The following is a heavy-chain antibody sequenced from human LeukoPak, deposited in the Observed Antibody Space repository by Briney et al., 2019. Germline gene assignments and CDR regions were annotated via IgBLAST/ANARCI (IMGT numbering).Heavy chain of an antibody. CDR1: GFIFSNYG. CDR3: AKGRCSGPGCDSFDY. CDR2: ISDDSSFT. D-gene: IGHD5-12*01. Sequence: GGSLRLSCAASGFIFSNYGMNWVRQAPGKGLECVSIISDDSSFTYYLDSVKGRSTIFRDNSKNTLYLHMNSLKAEDTAVYYCAKGRCSGPGCDSFDYWGQGTLVTVSS. V-gene: IGHV3-23*01. J-gene: IGHJ4*02.